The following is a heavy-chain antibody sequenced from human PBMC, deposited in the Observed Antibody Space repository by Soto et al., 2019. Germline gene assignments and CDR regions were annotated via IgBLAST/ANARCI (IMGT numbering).Heavy chain of an antibody. D-gene: IGHD3-10*01. J-gene: IGHJ6*02. V-gene: IGHV1-2*02. Sequence: ASVKVSCKASGYTFTGYYIHWVRQAPGQGLEWMAWINPNSGGTKFAQKFQDRISVTRDTSISTAYLELTSLTSDDTAVYYCARGFYRSHYYAMDVWGPGTTVTVSS. CDR2: INPNSGGT. CDR1: GYTFTGYY. CDR3: ARGFYRSHYYAMDV.